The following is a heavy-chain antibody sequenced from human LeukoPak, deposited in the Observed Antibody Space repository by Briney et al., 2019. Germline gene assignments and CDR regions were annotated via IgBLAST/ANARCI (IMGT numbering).Heavy chain of an antibody. Sequence: SETLSLTCTDSGGSISSSSYYWGWIRQPPGKGLEWIGSIYYSGSTYYNPSLKSRVTISVDTSKNQFSLKLSSVTAADTAVYYCARSGWELPQLPFDYWGQGTLVTVSS. CDR2: IYYSGST. CDR3: ARSGWELPQLPFDY. J-gene: IGHJ4*02. D-gene: IGHD1-7*01. CDR1: GGSISSSSYY. V-gene: IGHV4-39*01.